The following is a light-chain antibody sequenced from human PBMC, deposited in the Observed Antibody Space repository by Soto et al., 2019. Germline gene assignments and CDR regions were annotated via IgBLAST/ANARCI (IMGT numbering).Light chain of an antibody. CDR1: SSDVGGYNY. Sequence: QSALTQPASVSGSPGQSITISCTGTSSDVGGYNYVSWYQQHPGKAPKFMIYEVTNRPSGVSNRFSGSKSGNTASLTISGLQAEDEADCYCASYTSSGTRVFGTGTKLTVL. V-gene: IGLV2-14*01. J-gene: IGLJ1*01. CDR2: EVT. CDR3: ASYTSSGTRV.